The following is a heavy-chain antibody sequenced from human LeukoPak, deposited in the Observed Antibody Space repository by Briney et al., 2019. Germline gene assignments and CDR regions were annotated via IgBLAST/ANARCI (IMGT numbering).Heavy chain of an antibody. V-gene: IGHV3-23*01. CDR1: GFTFSSYA. CDR2: ISGSSGST. J-gene: IGHJ4*02. CDR3: AKGGQLWFGELLLSY. Sequence: GGSLRLSCAASGFTFSSYAMSWVRQAPGKGLEWVPAISGSSGSTYYADSVKGRFTISRDNSKNTLYLQMNSLRAEDTAVYYCAKGGQLWFGELLLSYWGQGTLVTVSS. D-gene: IGHD3-10*01.